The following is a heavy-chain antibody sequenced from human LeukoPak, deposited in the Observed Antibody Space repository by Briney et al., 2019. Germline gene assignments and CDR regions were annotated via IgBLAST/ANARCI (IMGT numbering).Heavy chain of an antibody. J-gene: IGHJ4*02. D-gene: IGHD3-10*01. CDR1: GYTFTNYA. Sequence: ASVKVSCKASGYTFTNYAVHWVRQAPGQRLEWMGWINAGNDNTKYSQKFQGRVTITRDTSVSTAYMELSSLRPEDTAVYYCASHYGSGSLVDYWGQGTLVTVSS. V-gene: IGHV1-3*01. CDR2: INAGNDNT. CDR3: ASHYGSGSLVDY.